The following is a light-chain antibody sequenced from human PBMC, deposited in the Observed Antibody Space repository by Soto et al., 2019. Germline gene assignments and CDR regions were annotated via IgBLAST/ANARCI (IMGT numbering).Light chain of an antibody. CDR3: QQSYSTPLT. CDR2: DTS. CDR1: QSVRSF. V-gene: IGKV1-39*01. Sequence: DIQMTQSPSSLSASVGDRVTITCRASQSVRSFLNWYQQKPGKAPKLLIYDTSSMKSGVPSRFGGSGSGTDFSLTIANVQPEVSATYYYQQSYSTPLTFGAGTKMEIK. J-gene: IGKJ4*01.